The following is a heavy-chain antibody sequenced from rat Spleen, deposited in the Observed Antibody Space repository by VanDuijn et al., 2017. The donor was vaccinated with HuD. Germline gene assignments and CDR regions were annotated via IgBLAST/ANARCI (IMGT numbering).Heavy chain of an antibody. CDR3: ATLSVVGFAY. V-gene: IGHV5-29*01. CDR1: GFTFSDYY. D-gene: IGHD1-12*01. Sequence: EVQLVESDRGLVQPGRSLKLSCAASGFTFSDYYMAWVRQAPTKGLEWVATISYDGRNPYYRDSVKGRFTISRDNVKGNIYLQMDSLRSEDTATYYCATLSVVGFAYWGQGTLVTVSS. CDR2: ISYDGRNP. J-gene: IGHJ3*01.